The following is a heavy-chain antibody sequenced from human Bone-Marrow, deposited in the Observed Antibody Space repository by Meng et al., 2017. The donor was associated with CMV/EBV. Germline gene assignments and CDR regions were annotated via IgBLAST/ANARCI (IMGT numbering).Heavy chain of an antibody. V-gene: IGHV1-46*01. CDR3: AREALNYDFWSGYLREGGPGIDY. D-gene: IGHD3-3*01. J-gene: IGHJ4*02. CDR1: GYTFTSYY. Sequence: ASVKVSCKASGYTFTSYYMHWVRQAPGQGLEWMGIINPSGGSTSYAQKFQGRVTMTGDTSTSTVYMELSSLRSEDTAVYYCAREALNYDFWSGYLREGGPGIDYWGQGTLVTVSS. CDR2: INPSGGST.